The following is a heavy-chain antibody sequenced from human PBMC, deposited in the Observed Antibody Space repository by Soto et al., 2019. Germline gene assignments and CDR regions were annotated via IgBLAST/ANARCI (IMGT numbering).Heavy chain of an antibody. J-gene: IGHJ4*02. CDR3: ARANYGDYHDY. V-gene: IGHV3-30-3*01. Sequence: GGSLRLSCAASGFTFSGYALHWVRQAPGKGLEWVAVMSYNGGTIYYADSVKGRFTISRDNSKNTLYLQLTSLRAEDTAVYYCARANYGDYHDYWGQGTLVTVSS. CDR1: GFTFSGYA. D-gene: IGHD4-17*01. CDR2: MSYNGGTI.